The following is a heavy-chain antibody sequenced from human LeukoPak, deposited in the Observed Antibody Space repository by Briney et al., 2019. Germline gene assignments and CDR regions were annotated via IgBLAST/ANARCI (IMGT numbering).Heavy chain of an antibody. CDR2: IYHSGST. V-gene: IGHV4-38-2*01. CDR3: ARRQIQLRLQGAFDI. J-gene: IGHJ3*02. CDR1: GYSISSGYY. D-gene: IGHD5-18*01. Sequence: PSETLSLTCAVSGYSISSGYYWGWIRQPPGKGLEWIGSIYHSGSTYYNPSLKSRVTISVDTSKNQFSLKLSSVTAADTAVYYCARRQIQLRLQGAFDIWGQGTMVTVSS.